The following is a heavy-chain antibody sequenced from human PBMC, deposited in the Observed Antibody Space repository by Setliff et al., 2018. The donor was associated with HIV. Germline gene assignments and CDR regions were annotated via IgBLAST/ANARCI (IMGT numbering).Heavy chain of an antibody. Sequence: LSLTCTVSGGSFIGSSFQSTWIRQTPGKGLEWIADIAYSGTTMYTNYNPSLESRVIVSEDTSRDQFFLKLTSVTADDTAIYYCARGPPFAYWGQGLLVTV. CDR3: ARGPPFAY. V-gene: IGHV4-39*07. J-gene: IGHJ4*02. CDR1: GGSFIGSSFQ. CDR2: IAYSGTTMYT.